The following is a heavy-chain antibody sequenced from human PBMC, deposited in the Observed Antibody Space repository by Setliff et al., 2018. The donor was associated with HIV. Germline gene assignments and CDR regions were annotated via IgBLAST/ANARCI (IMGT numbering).Heavy chain of an antibody. D-gene: IGHD6-13*01. J-gene: IGHJ5*02. CDR2: IDASANT. CDR1: GSSISSNYY. Sequence: SETLSLTCTVSGSSISSNYYWAWIRRAPGKGLEWIGCIDASANTYYIPSLKSRATISIDTSKNQLSLKLRSVTAADTAVYYCARIGSGWSVGWFDPWGQGTLVTVS. CDR3: ARIGSGWSVGWFDP. V-gene: IGHV4-38-2*02.